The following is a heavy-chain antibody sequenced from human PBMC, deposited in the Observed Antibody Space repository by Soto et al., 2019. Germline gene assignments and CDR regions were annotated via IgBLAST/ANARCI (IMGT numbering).Heavy chain of an antibody. CDR1: GFMFSSYA. CDR2: ISGSGGST. CDR3: ARTSAVAGLRSALDI. J-gene: IGHJ3*02. V-gene: IGHV3-23*01. D-gene: IGHD6-19*01. Sequence: GGSLILSCAVSGFMFSSYAMRWARQPPAKGLEWVSTISGSGGSTYYADSVKGRFTISRDNSKDTLYMHMPSLTVEDTAVYYCARTSAVAGLRSALDIWGQGTVVGVSS.